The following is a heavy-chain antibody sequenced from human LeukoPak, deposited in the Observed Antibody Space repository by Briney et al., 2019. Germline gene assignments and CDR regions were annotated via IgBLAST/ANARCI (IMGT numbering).Heavy chain of an antibody. CDR3: ARIVGASDY. CDR1: VGSIHSSSYY. D-gene: IGHD1-26*01. Sequence: PSETLSLTCTVSVGSIHSSSYYWGWIRQPPGKGLEWIGSIYYSGSAYYYPSLKSRVTISVDTSKNQFSLKLSSVTAADTAVYYCARIVGASDYWGQGTLVTVSS. J-gene: IGHJ4*02. V-gene: IGHV4-39*01. CDR2: IYYSGSA.